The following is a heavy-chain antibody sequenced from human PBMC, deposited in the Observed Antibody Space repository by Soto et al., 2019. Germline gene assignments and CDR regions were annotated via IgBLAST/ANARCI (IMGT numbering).Heavy chain of an antibody. V-gene: IGHV1-69*01. Sequence: QVQLVQSGAEVKKPGSSVKVSCKASGGTFSSYAISWVRQAPGQGLEWMGGIIPILGTANYAQKFQGRVTITADESTSTAYMELSSLRSEDTAVYYCAIDGGYCSSTSCRGYYYYGMDVWGQGTTVTVSS. CDR3: AIDGGYCSSTSCRGYYYYGMDV. J-gene: IGHJ6*02. CDR2: IIPILGTA. CDR1: GGTFSSYA. D-gene: IGHD2-2*01.